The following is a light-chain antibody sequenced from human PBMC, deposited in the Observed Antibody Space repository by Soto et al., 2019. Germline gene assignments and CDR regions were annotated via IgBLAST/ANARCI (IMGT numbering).Light chain of an antibody. J-gene: IGLJ2*01. V-gene: IGLV2-14*01. CDR3: LSFGDSNTRL. Sequence: QSALTQPASVSGSPGQSITISCTGTSSDVGGYNYVSWYQHHPDKAPKLIIYEVSNRPSGVSNRFSGSKSGNTASLTIAGLQGEDEADYYCLSFGDSNTRLFGGGTKLTVL. CDR1: SSDVGGYNY. CDR2: EVS.